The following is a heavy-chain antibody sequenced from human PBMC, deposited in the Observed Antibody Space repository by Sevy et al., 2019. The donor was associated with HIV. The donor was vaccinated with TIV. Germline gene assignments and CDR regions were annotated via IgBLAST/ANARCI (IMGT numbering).Heavy chain of an antibody. CDR2: ISSSGGST. V-gene: IGHV3-23*01. Sequence: GGSLRLSCASSGFTFISHPMTWVRQAPGKGLEWVASISSSGGSTYYADSVKGRFTISRDNSKKMVDLQMNSLGVADTAVYFCAKEDFRGFDAWGQRTLVTVSS. CDR3: AKEDFRGFDA. CDR1: GFTFISHP. J-gene: IGHJ5*02. D-gene: IGHD6-25*01.